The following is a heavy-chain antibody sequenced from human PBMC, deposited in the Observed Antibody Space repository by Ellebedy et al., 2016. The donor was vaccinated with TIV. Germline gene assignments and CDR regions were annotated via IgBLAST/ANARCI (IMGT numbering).Heavy chain of an antibody. CDR1: GGSFSGYY. V-gene: IGHV4-34*01. J-gene: IGHJ6*02. D-gene: IGHD3-10*01. Sequence: SETLSLTCAVYGGSFSGYYWSWIRQPPGKGLEWIGEINHSGSTNYNPSLKSRVTISVDTSKNQFSLKLSSVTAADTAVYYCARYGSGSYYTNHVYYYGMDVWGQGATVTVSS. CDR2: INHSGST. CDR3: ARYGSGSYYTNHVYYYGMDV.